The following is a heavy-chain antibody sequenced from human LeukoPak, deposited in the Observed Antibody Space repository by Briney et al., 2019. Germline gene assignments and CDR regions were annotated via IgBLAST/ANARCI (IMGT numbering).Heavy chain of an antibody. CDR1: GFTFSSYG. J-gene: IGHJ2*01. Sequence: GGSLRLSCAASGFTFSSYGMRWVRQAPGKGLEWVAFIRYDGGNKYYADSVKGRFTISRDNSKNTLYLQMNSLRAEDTAVYYCAKDGDSSGWIRLSWYFHLWGRGTVVTVST. CDR3: AKDGDSSGWIRLSWYFHL. V-gene: IGHV3-30*02. CDR2: IRYDGGNK. D-gene: IGHD6-19*01.